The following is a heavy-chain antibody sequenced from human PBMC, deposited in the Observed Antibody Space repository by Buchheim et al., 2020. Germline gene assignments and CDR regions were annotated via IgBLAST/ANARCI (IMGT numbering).Heavy chain of an antibody. V-gene: IGHV3-11*01. CDR2: ISSSGSNI. J-gene: IGHJ6*02. CDR3: SRDRSAIFGVALLVYYYYGMDV. D-gene: IGHD3-3*01. Sequence: QVQLVESGGGLVKPGGSLRLSCAASGFTFSDYYMSWIRQAPGKGLEGVSYISSSGSNIYYADSVKGRFTTSRDNAKNSLYLQMNSLRAEDTAVYYCSRDRSAIFGVALLVYYYYGMDVWGQGTT. CDR1: GFTFSDYY.